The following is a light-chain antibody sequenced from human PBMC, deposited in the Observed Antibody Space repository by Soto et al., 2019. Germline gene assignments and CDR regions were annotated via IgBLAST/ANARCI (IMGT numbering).Light chain of an antibody. J-gene: IGLJ1*01. CDR3: TSFAPGRIYV. V-gene: IGLV2-14*03. CDR2: EVS. Sequence: QALRTQPASVSGSPGQSITISCSGTISDIGAYDLVSWYQQHPGRAPKLIIYEVSHRFAGLSYRFSGSKSGNTASLTISGLQAEDEGDYYCTSFAPGRIYVFGSGTKVTVL. CDR1: ISDIGAYDL.